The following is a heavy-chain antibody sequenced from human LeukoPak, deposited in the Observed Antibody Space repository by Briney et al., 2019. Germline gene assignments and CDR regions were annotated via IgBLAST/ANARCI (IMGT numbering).Heavy chain of an antibody. V-gene: IGHV1-2*02. J-gene: IGHJ4*02. CDR2: INPHSGDT. Sequence: GASVKVSCKASGYTFTNHYMHWVRQARGQGLEWMGWINPHSGDTNYAQKFQGRVIMTRDTSISTAYMELSRLRSDDTAVYYCARGPHWDPHFDYWGQGTLVTVSS. CDR3: ARGPHWDPHFDY. CDR1: GYTFTNHY. D-gene: IGHD7-27*01.